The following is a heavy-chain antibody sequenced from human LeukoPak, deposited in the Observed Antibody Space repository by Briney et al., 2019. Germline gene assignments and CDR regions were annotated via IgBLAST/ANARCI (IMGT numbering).Heavy chain of an antibody. CDR1: GGSISSGGYY. Sequence: SETLSLTCTVSGGSISSGGYYWSWIRQHPGKGLEWIGYIYYSGSTYYNPSLKSRVTISVDTSKNQFSLKLSSVTAADTAVYYCARGTGWELPDPFDYWGQGTLVTVSS. CDR3: ARGTGWELPDPFDY. CDR2: IYYSGST. V-gene: IGHV4-31*03. J-gene: IGHJ4*02. D-gene: IGHD1-26*01.